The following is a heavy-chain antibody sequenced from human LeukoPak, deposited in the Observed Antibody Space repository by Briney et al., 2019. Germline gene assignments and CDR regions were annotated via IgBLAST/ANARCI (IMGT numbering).Heavy chain of an antibody. D-gene: IGHD4-17*01. CDR3: AREYGDENYFDY. Sequence: PGGSLTLSCAASGFTFSDYYMSWIRQAPGKGLEWVSYISSSGSTIYYADSVEGGFTISRDNATNSLYLQMNSLRAEDTAVYYCAREYGDENYFDYWGQGTLVTVSS. V-gene: IGHV3-11*01. J-gene: IGHJ4*02. CDR1: GFTFSDYY. CDR2: ISSSGSTI.